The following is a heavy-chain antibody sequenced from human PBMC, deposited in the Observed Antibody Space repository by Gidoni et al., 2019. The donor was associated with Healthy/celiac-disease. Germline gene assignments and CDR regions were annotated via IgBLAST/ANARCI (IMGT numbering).Heavy chain of an antibody. D-gene: IGHD6-13*01. CDR3: ARTSSAAGIWWRD. CDR1: GFTCSSYS. CDR2: ISSSSSYI. V-gene: IGHV3-21*01. J-gene: IGHJ4*02. Sequence: EVQLVESGGGRVKPGGSLRLSCAASGFTCSSYSMNWVRQAPGKGLEWVSSISSSSSYIYYADSVKGRFTISRDNAKNSLYLQMNSLRAEDTAVYYCARTSSAAGIWWRDWGQGTLVTVSS.